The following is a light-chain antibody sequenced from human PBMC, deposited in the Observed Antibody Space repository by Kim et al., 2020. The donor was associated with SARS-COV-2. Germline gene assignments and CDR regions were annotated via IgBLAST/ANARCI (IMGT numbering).Light chain of an antibody. CDR2: RTN. Sequence: GGPVTLTCDLASGSVSNSQYPSWCQLTPAQATRQLIYRTNTRSSGVPDRFSGSIIGNKAAHSITRAQADDESDYYCVLYMGSGGWVFGGGTQLTVL. CDR3: VLYMGSGGWV. J-gene: IGLJ3*02. V-gene: IGLV8-61*01. CDR1: SGSVSNSQY.